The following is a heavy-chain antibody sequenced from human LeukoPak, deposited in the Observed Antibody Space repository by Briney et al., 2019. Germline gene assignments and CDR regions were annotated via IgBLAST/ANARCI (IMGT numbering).Heavy chain of an antibody. CDR3: ARVRYSGYDTDFDY. CDR2: IWYDGSNK. V-gene: IGHV3-33*01. J-gene: IGHJ4*02. Sequence: GGSLRLSCAASGFTFSSYGMHWVRQAPGKGLEWVAVIWYDGSNKYYADSVKGRFTISRDNSKDTLYLQMNSLRAEDTAVYYCARVRYSGYDTDFDYWGQGTLVTVSS. CDR1: GFTFSSYG. D-gene: IGHD5-12*01.